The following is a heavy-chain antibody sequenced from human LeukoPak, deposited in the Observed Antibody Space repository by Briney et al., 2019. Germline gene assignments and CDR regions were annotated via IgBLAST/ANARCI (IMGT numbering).Heavy chain of an antibody. V-gene: IGHV3-30-3*01. J-gene: IGHJ5*02. Sequence: GGSLRLSWAAAGFTFSSYAMRWVRQAPGKGLEWVAVISYDGSNKYYADSVKGRFTISRDNSKNTLYLQMNSLRAEDTAVYYCARDKAPGSSGNWFDPWGQGTLVTVSS. D-gene: IGHD3-10*01. CDR1: GFTFSSYA. CDR3: ARDKAPGSSGNWFDP. CDR2: ISYDGSNK.